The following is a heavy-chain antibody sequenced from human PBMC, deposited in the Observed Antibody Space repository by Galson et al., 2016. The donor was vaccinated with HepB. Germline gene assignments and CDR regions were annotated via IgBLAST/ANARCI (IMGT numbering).Heavy chain of an antibody. CDR1: GGTFSSYA. J-gene: IGHJ6*02. CDR2: IVPILGMS. CDR3: ARDAVAVAGTLHFYFYGMDV. V-gene: IGHV1-69*04. Sequence: SVKVSCKASGGTFSSYAFSWVRQAPGQGLEWMGRIVPILGMSNYAQKFQGRVTITADKSTSTVNMGLSSLRSEDTAVYYCARDAVAVAGTLHFYFYGMDVWGQGTTVTVSS. D-gene: IGHD6-19*01.